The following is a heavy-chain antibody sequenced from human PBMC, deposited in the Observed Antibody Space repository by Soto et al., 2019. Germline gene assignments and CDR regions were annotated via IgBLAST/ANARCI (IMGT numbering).Heavy chain of an antibody. CDR2: ISYSGST. V-gene: IGHV4-59*01. CDR1: GGSINGYY. D-gene: IGHD2-15*01. Sequence: ASETLSLTCTVSGGSINGYYWSWIRQPPGKGLEWIGYISYSGSTNYNPSLKSRVTISVDTSKNQFSLKLSSVTAADTAVYYCARDWRGGTFDYWGQGILVTVSS. J-gene: IGHJ4*02. CDR3: ARDWRGGTFDY.